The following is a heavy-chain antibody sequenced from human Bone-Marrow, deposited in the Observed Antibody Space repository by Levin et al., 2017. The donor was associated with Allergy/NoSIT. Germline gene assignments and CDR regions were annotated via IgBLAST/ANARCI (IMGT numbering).Heavy chain of an antibody. CDR3: VKDNSPGGADS. J-gene: IGHJ4*02. CDR1: GFICDDYA. CDR2: IYCISGTT. Sequence: LSLTCAVSGFICDDYAMHWVRQAPGKGLEWVSGIYCISGTTGYADSVKGRFTISRDNAKNSLYLQMNGLRVEDTALYYCVKDNSPGGADSWGQGTLVTVSS. D-gene: IGHD1-26*01. V-gene: IGHV3-9*01.